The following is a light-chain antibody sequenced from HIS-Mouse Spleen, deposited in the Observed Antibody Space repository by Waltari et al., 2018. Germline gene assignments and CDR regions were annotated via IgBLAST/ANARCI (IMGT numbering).Light chain of an antibody. V-gene: IGLV3-10*01. Sequence: SYELTQPPSVSVSPGQTARIPCSGDAFPKKYAYWYQQKSGQAPVLVIYEESKRPSGIRERFSGSSSGTMATLTISGDQVEDEADYYCYSTDSSGKHRVFGGGTKLTVL. CDR1: AFPKKY. CDR3: YSTDSSGKHRV. CDR2: EES. J-gene: IGLJ2*01.